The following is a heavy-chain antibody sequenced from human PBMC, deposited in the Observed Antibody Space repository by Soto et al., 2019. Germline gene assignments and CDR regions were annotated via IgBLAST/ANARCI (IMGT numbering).Heavy chain of an antibody. V-gene: IGHV1-18*01. D-gene: IGHD6-19*01. J-gene: IGHJ4*02. CDR3: ARDKWQVLGGDY. CDR1: GYTFTTYG. CDR2: ISPYDGHT. Sequence: QVQLVQSGAEVKKLGASVKVSCRTSGYTFTTYGISWVRQAPGQGLKWLGWISPYDGHTNYAQKGQGRVTMTTDTSTNTAFMELRSLTSDDTAVYYCARDKWQVLGGDYWGQGTLVTVSS.